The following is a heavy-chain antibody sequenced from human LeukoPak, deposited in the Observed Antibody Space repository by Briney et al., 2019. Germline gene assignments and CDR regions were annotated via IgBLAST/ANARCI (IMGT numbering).Heavy chain of an antibody. Sequence: GGSLRLSCAASGFTFSSYSMNWVRQAPGKGLEWVSSISSSSSYIYYADSVKGRFTISRDNSKNTLYLQMNSLRAEDTAVYYCAKEVERWLHLTVDYWGQGTLVTVSS. J-gene: IGHJ4*02. D-gene: IGHD5-24*01. CDR1: GFTFSSYS. CDR2: ISSSSSYI. V-gene: IGHV3-21*04. CDR3: AKEVERWLHLTVDY.